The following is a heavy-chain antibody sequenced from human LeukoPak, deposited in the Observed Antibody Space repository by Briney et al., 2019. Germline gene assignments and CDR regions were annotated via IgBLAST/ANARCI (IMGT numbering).Heavy chain of an antibody. CDR1: GYTFTTYG. J-gene: IGHJ6*02. CDR2: INTQNGET. CDR3: TVKGYDILTRSLADYFSYGLDV. V-gene: IGHV1-18*01. D-gene: IGHD3-9*01. Sequence: ASVKVSCKASGYTFTTYGVSWVRQAPGQGLELMGWINTQNGETNYAQKLQGRVTMTNDTSTSTVYMELRRLRSDDTAVYFCTVKGYDILTRSLADYFSYGLDVWGQGTTVTVSS.